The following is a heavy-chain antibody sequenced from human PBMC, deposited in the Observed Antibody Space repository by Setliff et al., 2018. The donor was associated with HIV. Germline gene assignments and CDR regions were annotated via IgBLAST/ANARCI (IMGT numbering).Heavy chain of an antibody. Sequence: GPSVKVSCKASGDSFRTYAFTWVRQAPGQGLEWMGTIIPTVGKTNYGQRFQGRVTMTTDRSASTLHMELRSLRSEDTAVYFCARLCNSNTCPFDHWGQGTQVTVSS. V-gene: IGHV1-69*04. D-gene: IGHD2-2*01. CDR2: IIPTVGKT. CDR1: GDSFRTYA. CDR3: ARLCNSNTCPFDH. J-gene: IGHJ5*02.